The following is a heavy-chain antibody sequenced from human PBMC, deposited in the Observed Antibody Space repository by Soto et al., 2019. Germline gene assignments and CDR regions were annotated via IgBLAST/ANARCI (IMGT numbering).Heavy chain of an antibody. CDR1: GYTFTSYD. V-gene: IGHV1-8*01. Sequence: ASVKVSCKASGYTFTSYDINWVRQATGQGLEWMGWMNPNSGNTGYAQKFQGRVTMTRNTSISKAYMGLSSLRSEDTAVYYCARRLPQKKAAAERGNWFDPWGQGTLVTVSS. CDR3: ARRLPQKKAAAERGNWFDP. CDR2: MNPNSGNT. J-gene: IGHJ5*02. D-gene: IGHD6-13*01.